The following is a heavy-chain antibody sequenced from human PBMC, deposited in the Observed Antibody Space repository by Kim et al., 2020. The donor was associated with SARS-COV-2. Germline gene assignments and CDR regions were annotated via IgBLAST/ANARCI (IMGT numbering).Heavy chain of an antibody. CDR2: IKPDGSEK. Sequence: GGSLRLSCAASGFTFSNYGMNWVRQAPGKGLEWVAYIKPDGSEKNYLDSVKGRFTISRDYAKKSVFLQMNTLRAEDTAVYYCSRGMDDWGPGTTVTVSS. CDR1: GFTFSNYG. J-gene: IGHJ6*02. V-gene: IGHV3-7*03. CDR3: SRGMDD.